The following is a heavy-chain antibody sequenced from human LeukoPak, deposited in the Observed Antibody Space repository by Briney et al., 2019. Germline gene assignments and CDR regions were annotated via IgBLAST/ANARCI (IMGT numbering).Heavy chain of an antibody. CDR2: IWYDGSNK. CDR1: GFTFSSYG. Sequence: GRSLRLSCAASGFTFSSYGMHWVRQAPGKGLEWVAVIWYDGSNKYYADSVKGRFTISRDNSKNTLYLQMNSLRAEDTAVYYCAREDQYYYYYGMDVWGQGTTVTVSS. J-gene: IGHJ6*02. V-gene: IGHV3-33*01. CDR3: AREDQYYYYYGMDV.